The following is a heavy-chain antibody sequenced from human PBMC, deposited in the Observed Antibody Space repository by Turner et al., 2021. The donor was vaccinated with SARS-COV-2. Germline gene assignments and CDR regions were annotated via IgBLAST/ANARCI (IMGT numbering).Heavy chain of an antibody. V-gene: IGHV3-7*03. Sequence: VQLVESGGGLVQPGGSWILSRAASGFPFSSYWMSWVRQAPGKVLEWVANIKQDGSEKYYVDSVKGRFTISRDNSKNSLYLQMNSLRAEDTAVYYCARLHTSSWYFDYWGQGTLVTVSS. J-gene: IGHJ4*02. D-gene: IGHD6-13*01. CDR2: IKQDGSEK. CDR1: GFPFSSYW. CDR3: ARLHTSSWYFDY.